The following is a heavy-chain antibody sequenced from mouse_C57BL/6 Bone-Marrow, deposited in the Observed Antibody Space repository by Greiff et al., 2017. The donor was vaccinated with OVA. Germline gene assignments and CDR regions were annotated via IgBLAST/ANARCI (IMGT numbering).Heavy chain of an antibody. CDR3: ANLLRGY. V-gene: IGHV1-26*01. CDR2: INPNNGGT. CDR1: GYTFTDYY. J-gene: IGHJ2*01. D-gene: IGHD1-1*01. Sequence: EVQLQQSGPELVKPGASVKISCKASGYTFTDYYMNWVKQSHGKSLEWIGDINPNNGGTSYNQKFKGKATLTVDKSSSTAYMELRSLTSEDSAVYYCANLLRGYWGQGTTLTVSS.